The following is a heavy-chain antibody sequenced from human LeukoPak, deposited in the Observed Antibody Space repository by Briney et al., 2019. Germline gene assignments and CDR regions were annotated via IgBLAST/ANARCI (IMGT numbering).Heavy chain of an antibody. CDR2: IYYSGST. CDR1: GGSISSYY. V-gene: IGHV4-59*01. CDR3: ARDQGGNYYDSSGYFDY. D-gene: IGHD3-22*01. Sequence: SETLSLTCTVSGGSISSYYWSWIRQPPGKGLEWIGYIYYSGSTNYNPSLKSRVTISVDTSKNQLSLKLSSVTAADTAVYYCARDQGGNYYDSSGYFDYWGQGTLVTASS. J-gene: IGHJ4*02.